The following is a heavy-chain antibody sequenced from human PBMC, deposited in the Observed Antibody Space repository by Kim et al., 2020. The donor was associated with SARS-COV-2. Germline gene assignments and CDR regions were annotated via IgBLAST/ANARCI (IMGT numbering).Heavy chain of an antibody. CDR1: GYSFASYG. Sequence: ASVKVSCKASGYSFASYGISWVRQAPGQGLAWMGGIGAYNRMSVYGQTFNDRNTMTTAISSSTAYLEVRSLTPNDTAIYYCARGGRGDHFYTGMDVWGQGTAGTVSS. J-gene: IGHJ6*02. D-gene: IGHD2-21*02. CDR3: ARGGRGDHFYTGMDV. CDR2: IGAYNRMS. V-gene: IGHV1-18*01.